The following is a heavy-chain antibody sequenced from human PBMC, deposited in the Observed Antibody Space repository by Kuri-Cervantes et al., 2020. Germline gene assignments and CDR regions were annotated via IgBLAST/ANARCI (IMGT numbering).Heavy chain of an antibody. CDR2: ISWNSGSI. V-gene: IGHV3-9*01. CDR3: ARARALYEPYHHYGMDV. D-gene: IGHD3-16*01. CDR1: GFTFDDYT. J-gene: IGHJ6*02. Sequence: SLKISCAASGFTFDDYTMHWVRQAPGKGLEWVSGISWNSGSIGHADSVKGRFTISRDNAKNSLYLQMNSLRAEDTAVYYCARARALYEPYHHYGMDVWGQGTTVTVSS.